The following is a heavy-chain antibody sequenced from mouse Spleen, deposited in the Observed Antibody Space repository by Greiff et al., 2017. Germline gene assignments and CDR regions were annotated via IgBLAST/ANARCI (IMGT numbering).Heavy chain of an antibody. Sequence: QVQLKQSGAELVKPGASVKMSCKASGYTFTTYPIEWMKQNHGKSLEWIGNFHPYNDDTKYNEKFKGKATLTVEKSSSTVYLELSRLTSDDSAVYYCARPYYYGSSASWYFDVWGAGTTVTVSS. CDR3: ARPYYYGSSASWYFDV. CDR1: GYTFTTYP. V-gene: IGHV1-47*01. CDR2: FHPYNDDT. D-gene: IGHD1-1*01. J-gene: IGHJ1*01.